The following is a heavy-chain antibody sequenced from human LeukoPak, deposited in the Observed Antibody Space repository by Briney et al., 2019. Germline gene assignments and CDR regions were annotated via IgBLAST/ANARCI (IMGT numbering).Heavy chain of an antibody. CDR2: IYYSGST. CDR1: GGSISSSSYY. Sequence: SETLSLTCTVSGGSISSSSYYWGWIRQPPGKGLEWIGSIYYSGSTYYNPSLKSRVTISVDTSKNQFSLKLSSVTAADTAVYYCARVVVPAAEYYYYYYMDVWGKGTTVTVSS. CDR3: ARVVVPAAEYYYYYYMDV. D-gene: IGHD2-2*01. J-gene: IGHJ6*03. V-gene: IGHV4-39*01.